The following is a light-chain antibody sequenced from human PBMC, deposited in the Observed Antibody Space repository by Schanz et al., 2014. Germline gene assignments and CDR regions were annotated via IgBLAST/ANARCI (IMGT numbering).Light chain of an antibody. J-gene: IGLJ3*02. V-gene: IGLV2-11*01. CDR1: SSDVGGYNY. Sequence: QSALTQPPSASGSPGQSVTISCTGTSSDVGGYNYVSWCQQHPGKAPKLMIYDVSNRPSGVSNRFSGSKSGNTASLTISGLQAEDEADYYCCSYTGSYTWVFGAGPKLTVL. CDR2: DVS. CDR3: CSYTGSYTWV.